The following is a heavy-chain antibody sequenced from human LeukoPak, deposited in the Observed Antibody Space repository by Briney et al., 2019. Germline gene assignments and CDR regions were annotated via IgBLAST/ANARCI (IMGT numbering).Heavy chain of an antibody. CDR1: GYTFTSYD. V-gene: IGHV1-8*01. D-gene: IGHD3-10*01. J-gene: IGHJ6*03. CDR3: ARGAMVRGVIPNYYYMDV. Sequence: ASVKVSCKASGYTFTSYDINWVRQATGQGLEWMGWMNPNSGNTGYAQKFQGRVTMTRSTSISTAYMELSSLRSEDTAVYYCARGAMVRGVIPNYYYMDVWGKGTTVTISS. CDR2: MNPNSGNT.